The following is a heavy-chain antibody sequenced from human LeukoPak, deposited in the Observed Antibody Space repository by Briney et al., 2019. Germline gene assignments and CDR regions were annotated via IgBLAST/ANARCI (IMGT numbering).Heavy chain of an antibody. Sequence: ASVKVSCKASGYTFTSYGISWVRRAPGQGLEWMGWISAYNGNTNYAQKLQGRVTMTTDTSTSTAYMELRSLRSDDTAVYYCARDLRAMVRGVLGYWGQGTLVTVSS. V-gene: IGHV1-18*01. D-gene: IGHD3-10*01. CDR1: GYTFTSYG. CDR3: ARDLRAMVRGVLGY. J-gene: IGHJ4*02. CDR2: ISAYNGNT.